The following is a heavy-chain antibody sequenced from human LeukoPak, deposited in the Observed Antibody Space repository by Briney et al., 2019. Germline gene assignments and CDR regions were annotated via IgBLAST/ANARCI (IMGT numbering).Heavy chain of an antibody. CDR3: ARDQDYAFDY. CDR2: ISSRSSTI. D-gene: IGHD4-17*01. CDR1: GFTFSSYS. V-gene: IGHV3-48*02. Sequence: GGSLRLFCAASGFTFSSYSMNWVRQAPGKGLEWVSYISSRSSTISYADSVKGRFTISRDNAKNSVYLQMNSLRDEDTAVYYCARDQDYAFDYWGQGTPVTVSS. J-gene: IGHJ4*02.